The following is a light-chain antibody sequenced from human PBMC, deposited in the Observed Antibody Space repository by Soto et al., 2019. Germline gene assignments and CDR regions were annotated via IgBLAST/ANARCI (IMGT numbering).Light chain of an antibody. CDR3: QHYNNWPRT. CDR2: GAS. CDR1: QSVSSN. V-gene: IGKV3-15*01. J-gene: IGKJ5*01. Sequence: EIVMTQSPATLSVSPGERATLSCRASQSVSSNLAWYQQKPGQAPRLLIYGASTRATGIPARFSGSGSGTEFTLTISNLQSEDFAVYYCQHYNNWPRTFGQGTRLEIK.